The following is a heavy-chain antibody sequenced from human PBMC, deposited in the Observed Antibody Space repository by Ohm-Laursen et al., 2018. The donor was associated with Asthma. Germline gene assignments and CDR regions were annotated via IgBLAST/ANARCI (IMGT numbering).Heavy chain of an antibody. CDR3: ARIGPEWELPGREYSLHH. Sequence: SLRLSCTASGSTFSRYSIHWVRQIPGKGLKWVASISTASSFIYYADSVRGRFTTSRDNARNSVYLQMNSLRAEDTALYYCARIGPEWELPGREYSLHHWGEGTLVTVSS. J-gene: IGHJ1*01. V-gene: IGHV3-21*01. CDR1: GSTFSRYS. CDR2: ISTASSFI. D-gene: IGHD1-26*01.